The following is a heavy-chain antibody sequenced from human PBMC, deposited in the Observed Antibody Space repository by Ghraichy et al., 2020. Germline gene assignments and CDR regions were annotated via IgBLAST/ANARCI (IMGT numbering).Heavy chain of an antibody. CDR3: ARELWTYYDFWSGYSYHYYYGMDV. D-gene: IGHD3-3*01. J-gene: IGHJ6*02. CDR2: IYSGGST. Sequence: GGSLRLSCAASGFTVSSNYMSWVRQAPGKGLEWVSVIYSGGSTYYADSVKGRFTISRDNSKNTLYLQMNSLRAEDTAVYYCARELWTYYDFWSGYSYHYYYGMDVWGQGTTVTVSS. V-gene: IGHV3-53*01. CDR1: GFTVSSNY.